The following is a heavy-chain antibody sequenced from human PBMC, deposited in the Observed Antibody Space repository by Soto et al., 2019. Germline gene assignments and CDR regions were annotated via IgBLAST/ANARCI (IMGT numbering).Heavy chain of an antibody. V-gene: IGHV5-51*01. J-gene: IGHJ4*02. CDR1: GYTFTSYW. CDR3: AGQAYHYAPYSFGY. CDR2: IYPSNSET. Sequence: GESLKISCKASGYTFTSYWIGWVRQMPGKGLEWMGIIYPSNSETRFSPSFQGQVTLSADKSIFTAYLQWSSLKASDTAIYYCAGQAYHYAPYSFGYCGQGPLGTVSS. D-gene: IGHD3-10*01.